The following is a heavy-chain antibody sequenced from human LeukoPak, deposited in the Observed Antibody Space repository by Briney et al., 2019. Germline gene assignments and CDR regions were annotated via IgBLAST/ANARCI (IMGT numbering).Heavy chain of an antibody. CDR1: GYTLTELS. CDR3: ARDIVGATHGGDY. Sequence: GASVKVSCKVSGYTLTELSMHWVRQAPGKGLEWMGGFDPEGGETIYAQKFQGRVTMTRDTSISTAYMELSRLRSDDTAVYYCARDIVGATHGGDYWGQGTLVTVSS. J-gene: IGHJ4*02. D-gene: IGHD1-26*01. V-gene: IGHV1-24*01. CDR2: FDPEGGET.